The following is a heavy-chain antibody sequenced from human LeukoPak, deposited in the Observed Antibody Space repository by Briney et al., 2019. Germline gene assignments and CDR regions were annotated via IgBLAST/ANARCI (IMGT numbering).Heavy chain of an antibody. CDR2: INTNTGNP. Sequence: GASVKVSCKASGYTFTSYAMNWVRQAPGQGLEWMGWINTNTGNPTFAQGFTGRFVFSLDTSVSTAYLQWSSLKASDTAMYYCARLWHYYDSSGPYAAFDIWGQGTMVTVSS. D-gene: IGHD3-22*01. CDR1: GYTFTSYA. CDR3: ARLWHYYDSSGPYAAFDI. V-gene: IGHV7-4-1*02. J-gene: IGHJ3*02.